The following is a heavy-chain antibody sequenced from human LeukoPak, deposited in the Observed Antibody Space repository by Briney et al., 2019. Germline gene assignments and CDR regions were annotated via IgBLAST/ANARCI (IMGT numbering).Heavy chain of an antibody. CDR1: GDSISSYY. Sequence: SETLSLTCTVSGDSISSYYWSWIRQPPGKGLEWIGYIYYTGNTNYNPSLKSRITISVDTSKNQFSLKLSSVTAADTAFYYCARSASSSSRSAFDIWGQGTMVTVSS. D-gene: IGHD6-6*01. J-gene: IGHJ3*02. CDR2: IYYTGNT. V-gene: IGHV4-59*01. CDR3: ARSASSSSRSAFDI.